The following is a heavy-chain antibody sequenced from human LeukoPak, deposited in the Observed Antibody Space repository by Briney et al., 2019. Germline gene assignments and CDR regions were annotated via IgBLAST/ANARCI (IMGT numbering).Heavy chain of an antibody. Sequence: SETLSLTCAVYGGSFSGYYWSWIRQPPGKGLEWIGEINHSGSTNYNPPLKSRVTISVDTSKNQFSLKLSSVTAADTAVYYCARASSRYDFWSGYRTPLDYWGQGTLVTVSS. V-gene: IGHV4-34*01. J-gene: IGHJ4*02. CDR1: GGSFSGYY. CDR2: INHSGST. CDR3: ARASSRYDFWSGYRTPLDY. D-gene: IGHD3-3*01.